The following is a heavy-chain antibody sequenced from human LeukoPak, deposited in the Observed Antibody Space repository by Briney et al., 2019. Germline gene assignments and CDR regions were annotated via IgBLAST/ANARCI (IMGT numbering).Heavy chain of an antibody. V-gene: IGHV3-11*01. Sequence: PGGSLRLSRAASGFTFSDYYMSWIRQAPGKGLEWVSYISSSGSTIYYADSVKGRFTISRDNAKNSLYLQMNSLRAEDTAVYYCARARTGYYYYYYYMDVWGKGTTVTVSS. CDR3: ARARTGYYYYYYYMDV. D-gene: IGHD1-14*01. CDR1: GFTFSDYY. CDR2: ISSSGSTI. J-gene: IGHJ6*03.